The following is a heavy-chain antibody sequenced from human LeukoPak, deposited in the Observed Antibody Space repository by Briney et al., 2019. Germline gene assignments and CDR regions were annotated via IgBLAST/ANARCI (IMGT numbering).Heavy chain of an antibody. J-gene: IGHJ5*02. D-gene: IGHD3-10*01. Sequence: SETLSLTCTVSGGSISSYYWNWIRQPAGKGLEWIGRIHTSGSTNYNPSLKSRVTISVDTSRNQFSLKLSSVTAADTAVYYCARGALYYYGSGSYYGTWGQGTLVTVSP. CDR2: IHTSGST. V-gene: IGHV4-4*07. CDR3: ARGALYYYGSGSYYGT. CDR1: GGSISSYY.